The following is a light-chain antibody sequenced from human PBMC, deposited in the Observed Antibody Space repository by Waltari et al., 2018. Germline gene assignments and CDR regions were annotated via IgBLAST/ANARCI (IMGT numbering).Light chain of an antibody. Sequence: QSALTQPASVSGSPGQSNTIPCTAPSNDVGNYNLVPWYQQYPGKVPQLIIYEVNKWPSGVSHRFSGSKSRNTASLTISGLQAEDEADYYCFSYTGDTTLYVFGTGTKVTVL. CDR3: FSYTGDTTLYV. J-gene: IGLJ1*01. V-gene: IGLV2-23*02. CDR1: SNDVGNYNL. CDR2: EVN.